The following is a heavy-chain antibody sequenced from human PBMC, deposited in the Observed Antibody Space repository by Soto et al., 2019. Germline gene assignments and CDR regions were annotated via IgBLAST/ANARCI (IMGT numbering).Heavy chain of an antibody. CDR1: VDSVTFGHHD. CDR2: IFFTGAT. D-gene: IGHD3-10*01. J-gene: IGHJ6*03. CDR3: ARDRSDSAGSSPGRRLDV. Sequence: AETLCLACIVSVDSVTFGHHDWSWIRQPRGKGLEWIGHIFFTGATNYSPSLKSRVTMSVDSSKSQFSLNLTSVTAADSAIYYCARDRSDSAGSSPGRRLDVWRKGTTVTVS. V-gene: IGHV4-61*01.